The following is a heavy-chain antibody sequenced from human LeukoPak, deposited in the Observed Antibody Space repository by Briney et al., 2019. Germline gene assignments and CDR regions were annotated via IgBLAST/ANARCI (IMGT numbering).Heavy chain of an antibody. J-gene: IGHJ4*02. Sequence: GGSLRLSCAASGFTLSSYSMNWVRQAPGKGLEWVSSISSSSSYIYYADSVKGRFTISRDNAKNSLYLQMNSLRAEDTAVYYCARDQGSGYSYGLLYWGQGTLVTVSS. D-gene: IGHD5-18*01. CDR3: ARDQGSGYSYGLLY. CDR1: GFTLSSYS. V-gene: IGHV3-21*01. CDR2: ISSSSSYI.